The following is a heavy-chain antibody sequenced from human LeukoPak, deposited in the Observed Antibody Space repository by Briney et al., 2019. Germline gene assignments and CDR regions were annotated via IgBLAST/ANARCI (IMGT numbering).Heavy chain of an antibody. J-gene: IGHJ5*02. Sequence: ASVKVSCKASGFKFNGYDINWVRQASGRGLEWMGWMNPNYGKTGYAQKFQGRVTMTRDTSTSTAYMELRGLISEDTAVYYCVRDGEGVAISVNYWFDPWGQGTLVTVSS. CDR2: MNPNYGKT. CDR1: GFKFNGYD. D-gene: IGHD3-10*01. CDR3: VRDGEGVAISVNYWFDP. V-gene: IGHV1-8*01.